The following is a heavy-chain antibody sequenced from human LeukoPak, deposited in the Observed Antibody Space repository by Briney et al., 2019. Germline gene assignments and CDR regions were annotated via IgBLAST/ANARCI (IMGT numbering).Heavy chain of an antibody. CDR2: INGSGGST. Sequence: GGSLRLSWTVSGFTVSSDSMSWVRQAPGKGLEWVSDINGSGGSTYYADSVKGRFTISRDNSKNTLYLQMNSLRAEDTAVYYCANPPTVTKIRFDSWGQGTLVTVSS. D-gene: IGHD4-17*01. J-gene: IGHJ5*01. CDR3: ANPPTVTKIRFDS. V-gene: IGHV3-23*01. CDR1: GFTVSSDS.